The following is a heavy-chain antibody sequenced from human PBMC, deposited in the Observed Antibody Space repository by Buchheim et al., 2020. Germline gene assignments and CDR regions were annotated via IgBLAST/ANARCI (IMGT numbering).Heavy chain of an antibody. D-gene: IGHD3-22*01. V-gene: IGHV4-59*04. CDR3: ARIGMVVVSD. Sequence: QVQLQESGPGLVKPSETLSLTCTVSGGSISSYYWGWIRQSPGQGLEWIGKIFYSGSAHYNPSLRSRVTISVDTSKNQFSLTLTSVTAADAGLYYCARIGMVVVSDWGQGT. CDR2: IFYSGSA. J-gene: IGHJ4*02. CDR1: GGSISSYY.